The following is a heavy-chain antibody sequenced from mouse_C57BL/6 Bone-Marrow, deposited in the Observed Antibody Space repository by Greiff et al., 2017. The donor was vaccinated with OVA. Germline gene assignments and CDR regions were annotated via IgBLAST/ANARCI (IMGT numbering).Heavy chain of an antibody. V-gene: IGHV14-2*01. D-gene: IGHD1-1*01. J-gene: IGHJ1*03. Sequence: EVQLQQSGAELVKPGASVKLSCTASGFNIKDYYMHWVKQRTEQGLEWIGRIDPEDGETKYAPKFQGKATITADKSSNTAYLQLSRLTSEATAVFSFARAAGCSPWGYWYFDFWGTGPTVTVSS. CDR2: IDPEDGET. CDR3: ARAAGCSPWGYWYFDF. CDR1: GFNIKDYY.